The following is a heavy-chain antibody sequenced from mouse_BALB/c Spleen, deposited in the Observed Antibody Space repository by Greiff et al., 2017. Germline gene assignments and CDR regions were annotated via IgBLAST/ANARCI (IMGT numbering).Heavy chain of an antibody. CDR3: ARYYGSSDDAMDY. CDR2: ISSGSSTI. J-gene: IGHJ4*01. D-gene: IGHD1-1*01. Sequence: EVQRVESGGGLVQPGGSRKLSCAASGFTFSSFGMHWVRQAPEKGLEWVAYISSGSSTIYYADTVKGRFTISRDNPKNTLFLRMTSLRSEDTAMYYCARYYGSSDDAMDYWGQGTSVTVSS. V-gene: IGHV5-17*02. CDR1: GFTFSSFG.